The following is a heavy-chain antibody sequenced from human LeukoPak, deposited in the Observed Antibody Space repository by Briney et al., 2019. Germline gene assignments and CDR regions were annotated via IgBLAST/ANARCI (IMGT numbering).Heavy chain of an antibody. J-gene: IGHJ4*02. CDR2: IRSKAYGGTT. V-gene: IGHV3-49*04. CDR1: GFSFGDYA. Sequence: GGSLRLSCTASGFSFGDYAMSWVRQAPGKGLEWVGFIRSKAYGGTTEYAASVKGRFTISRDDSKSTAYLQMTSLKTEDTALYYCTRVDDSSGYYPYYFDYWGQGTLVTVSS. D-gene: IGHD3-22*01. CDR3: TRVDDSSGYYPYYFDY.